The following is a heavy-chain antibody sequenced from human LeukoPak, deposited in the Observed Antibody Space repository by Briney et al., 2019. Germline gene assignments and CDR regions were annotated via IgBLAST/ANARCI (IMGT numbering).Heavy chain of an antibody. V-gene: IGHV1-69*13. D-gene: IGHD3-16*01. CDR2: IIPIFGTA. Sequence: GASVKVSCKASGYTFTSYGISWVRQAPGQGLEWMGGIIPIFGTANYAQKFQGRVTITADESTSTAYMELSSLRSEDTAVYYCARDRPMLGLITTPYNWFDPWGQGTPVTVSS. CDR1: GYTFTSYG. CDR3: ARDRPMLGLITTPYNWFDP. J-gene: IGHJ5*02.